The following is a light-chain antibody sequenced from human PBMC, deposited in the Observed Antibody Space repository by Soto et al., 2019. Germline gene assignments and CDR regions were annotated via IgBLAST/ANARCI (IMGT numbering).Light chain of an antibody. CDR2: DVS. J-gene: IGLJ2*01. V-gene: IGLV2-14*01. CDR3: SSYTSSGPEV. Sequence: QSVLTQPASVSGSPGQSITISCTGTSSDVGGYNYVSWYQQYPGKAPKLMIYDVSNRPSGVSNRFSGSKSGNTASLTISGLQAEDEADYYCSSYTSSGPEVFGGGTKLTVL. CDR1: SSDVGGYNY.